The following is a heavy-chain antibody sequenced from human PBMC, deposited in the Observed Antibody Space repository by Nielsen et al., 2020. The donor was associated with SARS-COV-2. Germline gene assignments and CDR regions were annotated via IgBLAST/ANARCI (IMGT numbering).Heavy chain of an antibody. CDR1: GFTFSSYA. CDR3: ARDITMVRGVQLYGMDV. CDR2: ISYDGSNK. D-gene: IGHD3-10*01. J-gene: IGHJ6*02. Sequence: SCAASGFTFSSYAMHWVRQAPGKGLEWVAVISYDGSNKYYADSVKGRFTISRDNSKNTLYLQMNSLRAEDTAVYYCARDITMVRGVQLYGMDVWGQGTTVTVSS. V-gene: IGHV3-30-3*01.